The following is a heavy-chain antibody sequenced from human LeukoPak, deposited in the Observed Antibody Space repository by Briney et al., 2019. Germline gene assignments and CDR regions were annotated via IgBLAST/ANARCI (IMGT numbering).Heavy chain of an antibody. CDR2: ISGSGGST. D-gene: IGHD3-10*01. J-gene: IGHJ4*02. Sequence: GGSLRLSCAASGFTFSSYAMSWVRQAPGKGLEWVSAISGSGGSTYYADSVKGRFTISRDNSKNTLYLQMNSLRSDDTAVYYCARDRVGELLFGSSHDYWGQGTLVTVSS. CDR1: GFTFSSYA. CDR3: ARDRVGELLFGSSHDY. V-gene: IGHV3-23*01.